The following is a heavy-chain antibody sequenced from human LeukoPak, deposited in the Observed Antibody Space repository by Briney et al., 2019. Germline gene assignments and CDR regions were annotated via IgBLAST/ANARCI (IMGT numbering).Heavy chain of an antibody. V-gene: IGHV3-30*04. CDR3: ARGGAPAVYFDY. CDR1: GFTFISYA. J-gene: IGHJ4*02. Sequence: GTSLRLSCAASGFTFISYAIHWVRQAPGKGLEWVAVISFHGTDTFYADSVKGRFTISRDNSKNTLYLQMSSLRPEDTAVYYCARGGAPAVYFDYWGQGALVIVSS. D-gene: IGHD1-26*01. CDR2: ISFHGTDT.